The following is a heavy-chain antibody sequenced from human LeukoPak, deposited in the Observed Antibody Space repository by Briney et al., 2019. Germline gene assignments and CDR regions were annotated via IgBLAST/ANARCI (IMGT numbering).Heavy chain of an antibody. J-gene: IGHJ4*02. D-gene: IGHD6-13*01. CDR1: RFTFSNYW. V-gene: IGHV3-7*01. CDR3: ARDRHINSWSNDRFDY. CDR2: INQDGSEI. Sequence: GGSLRLSCAASRFTFSNYWMTWVRQAPGKGLEWVGNINQDGSEINYVDSVKGRFTISRDNAETSLYLQMNSLRVDDTAIYYCARDRHINSWSNDRFDYWGQGALVTVSS.